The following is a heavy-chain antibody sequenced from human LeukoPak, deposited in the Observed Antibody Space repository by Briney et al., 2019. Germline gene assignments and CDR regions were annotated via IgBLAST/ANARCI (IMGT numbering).Heavy chain of an antibody. D-gene: IGHD3-10*01. Sequence: GGSLRLSCAASGFTFNSYAMNWVRQAPGKGLEWVSGISPSGDIRYYADSVKGRFTISRDNSKNTLYLEVISLTAEDTAVYYCAKDDAWLRFGEWSQGTLVTVSS. CDR3: AKDDAWLRFGE. CDR1: GFTFNSYA. J-gene: IGHJ4*02. V-gene: IGHV3-23*01. CDR2: ISPSGDIR.